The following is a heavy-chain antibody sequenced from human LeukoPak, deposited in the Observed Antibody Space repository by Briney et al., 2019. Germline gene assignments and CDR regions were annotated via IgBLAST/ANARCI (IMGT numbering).Heavy chain of an antibody. Sequence: ASVKVSCKASGHTFSTYSVTWVRQATGQGLEWMGWMNPNSGNTGYAQKFQGRVTMTRNTSISTAYMELSSLRSEDTAVYYCARGRGYDSTLGYWGQGTLVTVSS. D-gene: IGHD3-22*01. CDR3: ARGRGYDSTLGY. J-gene: IGHJ4*02. CDR1: GHTFSTYS. CDR2: MNPNSGNT. V-gene: IGHV1-8*02.